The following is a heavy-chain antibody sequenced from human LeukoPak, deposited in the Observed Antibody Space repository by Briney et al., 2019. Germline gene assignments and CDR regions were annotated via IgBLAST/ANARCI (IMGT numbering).Heavy chain of an antibody. CDR2: IWPGDSDS. V-gene: IGHV5-51*01. D-gene: IGHD1-26*01. Sequence: GESLKISCKVSGYIFTSYWIGWVRQMPGKGLEWMGIIWPGDSDSKYSPSFQGQVTISADKSSSTAYLQWSSLKASDTAMYYCARQSGSYYRPLDYWGQGTLVIVSS. CDR1: GYIFTSYW. J-gene: IGHJ4*02. CDR3: ARQSGSYYRPLDY.